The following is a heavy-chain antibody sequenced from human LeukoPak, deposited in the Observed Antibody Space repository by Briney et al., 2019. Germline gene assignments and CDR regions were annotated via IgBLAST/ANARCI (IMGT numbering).Heavy chain of an antibody. J-gene: IGHJ4*02. CDR3: AKVPKREYFFDY. CDR2: ISEDGGLT. CDR1: GFRFENCA. D-gene: IGHD6-25*01. Sequence: GGSLRLSCAASGFRFENCAMHWVRQVPGKGLEWVSIISEDGGLTYYADSVKGRFTISRDNSKNSLYLQMNSLRSEDTALYHCAKVPKREYFFDYWGQGTLVTVSS. V-gene: IGHV3-43*02.